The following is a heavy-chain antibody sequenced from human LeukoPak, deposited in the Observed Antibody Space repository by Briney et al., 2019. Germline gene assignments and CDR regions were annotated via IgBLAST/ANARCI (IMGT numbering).Heavy chain of an antibody. CDR2: ISGSGGGT. CDR1: GFAFSSYA. J-gene: IGHJ1*01. Sequence: PGGSLRLSCAASGFAFSSYAMSWVRQAPEKGLEWVSTISGSGGGTYYADSVKGRFTISRDDSKNTLYLQMNSLRAEDTAVYYCASDSYSPEYFQHWGQGTLVTVSS. D-gene: IGHD2-21*02. V-gene: IGHV3-23*01. CDR3: ASDSYSPEYFQH.